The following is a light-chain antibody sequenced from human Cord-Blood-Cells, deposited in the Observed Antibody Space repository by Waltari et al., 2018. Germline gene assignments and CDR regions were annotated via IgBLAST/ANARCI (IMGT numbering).Light chain of an antibody. V-gene: IGLV2-23*01. Sequence: QSALTQPPSVSGSPGVSVNISCTGTSRDVGGYNLVTWYQQHPCNAPKLMIYEGSNRPSGVSNRFSGSKSGNTASLTISGLQAEDEADYYCCSYAGSSTWVFGGGTKLTIL. CDR1: SRDVGGYNL. J-gene: IGLJ3*02. CDR3: CSYAGSSTWV. CDR2: EGS.